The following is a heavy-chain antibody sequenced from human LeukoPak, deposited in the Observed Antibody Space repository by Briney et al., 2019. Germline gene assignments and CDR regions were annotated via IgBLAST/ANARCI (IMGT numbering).Heavy chain of an antibody. CDR2: ISSSSSYI. D-gene: IGHD4-17*01. CDR1: GFTFSSYS. J-gene: IGHJ4*02. CDR3: ARDKYDYGDYRTGSGDY. Sequence: GGPLRLSCAASGFTFSSYSMNWVRQAPGKGLEWVSSISSSSSYIYYADSVKGRSTISRDNAKNSLYLQMNSLRAEDTAVYYCARDKYDYGDYRTGSGDYWGQGTLVTVSS. V-gene: IGHV3-21*01.